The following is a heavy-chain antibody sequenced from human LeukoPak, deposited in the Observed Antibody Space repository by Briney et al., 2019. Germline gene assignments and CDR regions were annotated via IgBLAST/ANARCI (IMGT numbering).Heavy chain of an antibody. D-gene: IGHD2-21*01. V-gene: IGHV3-74*01. CDR2: INTNGGST. CDR3: ARDLWSGADY. Sequence: PGGSLRLSCAASGFPFSSYWMHWLRQAPGKGLVWVSRINTNGGSTSHADSVKGRFTISRHNAKNTLYLQMNSLGVEDTAVYYCARDLWSGADYWGQGTLVTVSS. CDR1: GFPFSSYW. J-gene: IGHJ4*02.